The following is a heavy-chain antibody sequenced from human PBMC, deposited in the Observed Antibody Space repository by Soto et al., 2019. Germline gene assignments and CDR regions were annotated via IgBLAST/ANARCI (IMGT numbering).Heavy chain of an antibody. V-gene: IGHV4-4*02. Sequence: QVQLQESGPGLVKPSVTLSLTCSVSGVSVTSKNWWTWVRQSPGKGLEWIGEIYYGGSINYNPSLKSRATISIDKSKNHFSLNLTAMTAAKTAVYFCARGVSEGHSTFIDKFDGLDVWGEWTTVTASS. D-gene: IGHD3-16*02. CDR2: IYYGGSI. CDR1: GVSVTSKNW. J-gene: IGHJ6*04. CDR3: ARGVSEGHSTFIDKFDGLDV.